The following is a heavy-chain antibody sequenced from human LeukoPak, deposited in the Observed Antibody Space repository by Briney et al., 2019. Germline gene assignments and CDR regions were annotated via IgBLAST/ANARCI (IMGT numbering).Heavy chain of an antibody. Sequence: ASVTVSCKASGYTFTSYYMHWVRQAPGQGLEWMGIINPSGGSTSYAQKFQGRVTMTRDMSTSTVYMELSSLRSEDTAVYYCARGLHDYVWGSDRYRLDKNWFDPWGQGTLVTVSS. J-gene: IGHJ5*02. CDR3: ARGLHDYVWGSDRYRLDKNWFDP. D-gene: IGHD3-16*02. CDR1: GYTFTSYY. CDR2: INPSGGST. V-gene: IGHV1-46*01.